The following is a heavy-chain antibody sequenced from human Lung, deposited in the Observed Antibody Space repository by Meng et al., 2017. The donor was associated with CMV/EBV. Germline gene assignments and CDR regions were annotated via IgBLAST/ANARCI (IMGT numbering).Heavy chain of an antibody. J-gene: IGHJ4*02. CDR1: GGSFSGHY. V-gene: IGHV4-34*01. Sequence: SETLSLTCGAYGGSFSGHYRSWIRPSPGKGLGWIGVIYHTGVTNYNPSLKSRVTISLDSSTLQFSLKLTSVTAADTAVYYCVTSPDGPAGFDYWGQGVLVTVSS. CDR3: VTSPDGPAGFDY. D-gene: IGHD2-2*01. CDR2: IYHTGVT.